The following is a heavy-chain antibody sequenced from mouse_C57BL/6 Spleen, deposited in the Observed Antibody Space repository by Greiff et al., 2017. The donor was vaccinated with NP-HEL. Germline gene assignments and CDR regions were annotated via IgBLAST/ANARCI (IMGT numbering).Heavy chain of an antibody. D-gene: IGHD2-5*01. CDR2: IDPSDSYT. CDR1: GYTFTSYW. J-gene: IGHJ4*01. CDR3: ARWYSNYDAMDY. V-gene: IGHV1-59*01. Sequence: QVQLQQPGAELVRPGTSVKLSCKASGYTFTSYWMHWVKQRPGQGLEWIGVIDPSDSYTNYNQKFEGKATLTVDTSSSTAYMQLSSLTSEDSAVYYCARWYSNYDAMDYWGQGTSVTVSS.